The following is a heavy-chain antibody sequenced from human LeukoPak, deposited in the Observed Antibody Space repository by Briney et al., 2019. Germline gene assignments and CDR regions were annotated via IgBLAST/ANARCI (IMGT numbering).Heavy chain of an antibody. D-gene: IGHD6-6*01. CDR2: ISYDGSNK. CDR3: AREEDSSSSCFDY. CDR1: GFTFSSYA. Sequence: GGSLRLSCAASGFTFSSYAMHWVRQAPGKGLEWVAVISYDGSNKYYADSVKGRFTISRDNSKNTLYLQMNSLRGEDTAVYYCAREEDSSSSCFDYWGQGTLVTVSS. J-gene: IGHJ4*02. V-gene: IGHV3-30-3*01.